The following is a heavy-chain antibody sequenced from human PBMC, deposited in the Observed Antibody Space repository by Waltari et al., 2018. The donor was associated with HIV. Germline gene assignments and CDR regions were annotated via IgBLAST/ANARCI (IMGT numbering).Heavy chain of an antibody. CDR2: INHSGST. V-gene: IGHV4-34*01. J-gene: IGHJ6*02. D-gene: IGHD4-17*01. CDR1: GGSFSGYY. CDR3: ASRGGDYGDYYYYYGMDV. Sequence: QVQLKQWGAGLLKPSETLSLTCAVYGGSFSGYYWSWISHPQRRGLEWIGEINHSGSTNYNPYLKSRVTISVDTSKNQFSLKLSSVTAADTAVYYCASRGGDYGDYYYYYGMDVWGQGTTVTVSS.